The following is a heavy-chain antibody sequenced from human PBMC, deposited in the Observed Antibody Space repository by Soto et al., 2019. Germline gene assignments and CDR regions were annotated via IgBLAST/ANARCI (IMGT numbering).Heavy chain of an antibody. CDR3: AKGSFGFAY. D-gene: IGHD3-10*01. J-gene: IGHJ4*02. CDR1: GVTFTSYA. CDR2: LSKSGDST. Sequence: GSLRLSCAASGVTFTSYAMAWVRQVPGEGLQWVSSLSKSGDSTYYADSVKGRFTTSRDNSKNTLYLQMNSLRDEDTAIYYCAKGSFGFAYWGQGTLGTVSS. V-gene: IGHV3-23*01.